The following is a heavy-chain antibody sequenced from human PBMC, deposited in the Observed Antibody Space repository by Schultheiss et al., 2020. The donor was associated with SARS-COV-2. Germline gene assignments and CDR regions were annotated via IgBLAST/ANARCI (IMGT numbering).Heavy chain of an antibody. D-gene: IGHD6-19*01. CDR3: ARDRGYSSGWYGY. J-gene: IGHJ4*02. V-gene: IGHV1-3*01. Sequence: GESLKISCKASGYTFTSYAMHWVRQAPGQRLEWMGWINAGNGNTKYSQKFQGRVTITRDTSASTAYMELSRLRSDDTAVYYCARDRGYSSGWYGYWGQGTLGTVSS. CDR1: GYTFTSYA. CDR2: INAGNGNT.